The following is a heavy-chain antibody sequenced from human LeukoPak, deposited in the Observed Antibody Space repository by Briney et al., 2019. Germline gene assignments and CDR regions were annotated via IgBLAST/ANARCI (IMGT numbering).Heavy chain of an antibody. J-gene: IGHJ3*02. CDR2: ISTSSSYI. Sequence: GGSLRLSCAASGFTFSSNSMNWVRQAPGKGLEWVSSISTSSSYIYYADSLKGRFTISRDNAKNSLYLQMNSLRAEDTAVYYCARESYYYDSSGYQDAFDIWGQGTMVTVSS. CDR1: GFTFSSNS. D-gene: IGHD3-22*01. V-gene: IGHV3-21*01. CDR3: ARESYYYDSSGYQDAFDI.